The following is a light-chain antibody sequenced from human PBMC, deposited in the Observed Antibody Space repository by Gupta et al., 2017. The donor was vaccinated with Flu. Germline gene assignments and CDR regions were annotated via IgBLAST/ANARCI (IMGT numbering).Light chain of an antibody. Sequence: QSVLTPPPSAPGTPGQRVTISCSGRRSHIGNNYVFWYQQCPGTAPTLLMSRGNERPSGVPDRFSGSKSGTSASLAISGLRSEDEADYYCAAWDDNLSGLVFGGGTKLTVV. CDR1: RSHIGNNY. CDR2: RGN. J-gene: IGLJ2*01. CDR3: AAWDDNLSGLV. V-gene: IGLV1-47*01.